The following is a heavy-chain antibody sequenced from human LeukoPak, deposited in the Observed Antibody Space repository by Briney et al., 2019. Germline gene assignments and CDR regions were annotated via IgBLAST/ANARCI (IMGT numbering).Heavy chain of an antibody. CDR2: IYTGGST. CDR3: AIDVRSPPTSPN. CDR1: GFTVSSNY. J-gene: IGHJ4*02. D-gene: IGHD2/OR15-2a*01. V-gene: IGHV3-53*01. Sequence: PGGSLRLSCAASGFTVSSNYMSWVRQVPGKGLEWVSVIYTGGSTYYTDSVMGRFTISRNNSKNTLFFQMMNIKTEEKTVDYYAIDVRSPPTSPNWGQGTLVTVSS.